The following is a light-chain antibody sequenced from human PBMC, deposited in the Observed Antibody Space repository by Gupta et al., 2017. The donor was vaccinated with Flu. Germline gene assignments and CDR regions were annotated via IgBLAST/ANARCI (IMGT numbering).Light chain of an antibody. CDR2: GAS. Sequence: EIVLTQSPGTLSLSPGERATLSCRASQSVSSRYLAWYQQKPGQAPRLLIYGASSRATRIPDRVSGSGSGTDFTLTISRLEPEDFAGYYCPQYGRTFGGGTKVEIK. J-gene: IGKJ4*01. V-gene: IGKV3-20*01. CDR3: PQYGRT. CDR1: QSVSSRY.